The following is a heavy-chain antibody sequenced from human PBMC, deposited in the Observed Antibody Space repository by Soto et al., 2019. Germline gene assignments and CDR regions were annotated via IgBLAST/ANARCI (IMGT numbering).Heavy chain of an antibody. V-gene: IGHV3-30*18. D-gene: IGHD2-15*01. J-gene: IGHJ3*01. CDR2: ISHDGNSH. Sequence: GGSLRLSCEGTGFSFSNYGIHWVRQAPGKGLEWVAVISHDGNSHHLADSVRGRFTISRDNSKNTVFLHMTSLRREDSAVYHRLKAQQRRAQDSAVAITAFDLWGQGTMANVS. CDR1: GFSFSNYG. CDR3: LKAQQRRAQDSAVAITAFDL.